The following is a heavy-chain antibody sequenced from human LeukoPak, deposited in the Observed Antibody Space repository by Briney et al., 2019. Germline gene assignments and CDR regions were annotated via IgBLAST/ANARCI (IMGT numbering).Heavy chain of an antibody. CDR2: IYNSGST. CDR3: ARDTAPAYYDSSGYYHFDY. Sequence: SETLFLTFTVSVNYIRSYFGSWIRQPAGKGLEWIGRIYNSGSTNYNPSLKSRNTMSVATSNNQFSLKLSSVTAADTAVYYCARDTAPAYYDSSGYYHFDYWGQGTLVTVSS. V-gene: IGHV4-4*07. CDR1: VNYIRSYF. D-gene: IGHD3-22*01. J-gene: IGHJ4*02.